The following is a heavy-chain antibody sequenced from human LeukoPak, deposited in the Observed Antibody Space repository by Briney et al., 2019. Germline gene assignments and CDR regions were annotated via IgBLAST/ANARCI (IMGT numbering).Heavy chain of an antibody. CDR1: GGSISSYY. D-gene: IGHD2-2*01. V-gene: IGHV4-59*01. CDR2: IYYSGST. CDR3: ARAIVPAASGWFDP. Sequence: PSETLSLTCTVSGGSISSYYWSWIRQPPGKGLEWIGYIYYSGSTNYNPSLKSRVTISVDTSKNQFSLKLSSVTAADTAVYYCARAIVPAASGWFDPWGQGTLVTVSS. J-gene: IGHJ5*02.